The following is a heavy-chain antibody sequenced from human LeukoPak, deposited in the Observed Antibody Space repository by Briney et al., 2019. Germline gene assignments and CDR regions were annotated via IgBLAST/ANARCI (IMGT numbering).Heavy chain of an antibody. Sequence: GGSLRLSCAASGFTFSAYAMSCVRQAPGKGLEWVSGIIDSGGSTYYADSVKGHLTISRDNSKKTLYLQMNSLRAEDTAVYYCAKIAPWGKLTATDGFDYWGQGTLVLVSS. CDR3: AKIAPWGKLTATDGFDY. J-gene: IGHJ4*02. V-gene: IGHV3-23*01. D-gene: IGHD2-21*02. CDR2: IIDSGGST. CDR1: GFTFSAYA.